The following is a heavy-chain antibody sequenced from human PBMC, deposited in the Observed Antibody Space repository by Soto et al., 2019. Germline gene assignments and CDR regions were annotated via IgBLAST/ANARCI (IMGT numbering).Heavy chain of an antibody. V-gene: IGHV3-30*18. CDR2: ISYDGSNK. J-gene: IGHJ4*02. D-gene: IGHD6-19*01. CDR3: AKDYQLYSSGDFDY. Sequence: GGSLRLSCAASGFTFSSYGMHWVRQAPGKGLEWVAVISYDGSNKYYADSVKGRFTISRDNSKNTLYLQMNSLRAEDTAVYYCAKDYQLYSSGDFDYWGQGTLVTVSS. CDR1: GFTFSSYG.